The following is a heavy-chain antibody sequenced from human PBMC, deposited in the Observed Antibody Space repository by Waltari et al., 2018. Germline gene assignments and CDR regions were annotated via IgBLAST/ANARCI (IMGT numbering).Heavy chain of an antibody. CDR1: GGSFSGYY. CDR3: ARHADYDYVWGSSYNWFDP. V-gene: IGHV4-34*01. J-gene: IGHJ5*02. D-gene: IGHD3-16*01. CDR2: INHSGST. Sequence: QVQLQQWGAGLLKPSETLSLTCAVYGGSFSGYYRSWIRPPPGKGLEWIGEINHSGSTNYNPSLKSRVTISVDTSKNQFSLKLSSVTAADTAVYYCARHADYDYVWGSSYNWFDPWGQGTLVTVSS.